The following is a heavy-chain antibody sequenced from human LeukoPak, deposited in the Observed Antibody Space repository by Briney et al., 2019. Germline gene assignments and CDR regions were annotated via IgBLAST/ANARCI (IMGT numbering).Heavy chain of an antibody. J-gene: IGHJ4*02. CDR1: GFTLSSYW. CDR2: IKQDGSEK. D-gene: IGHD1-14*01. CDR3: ASIRRTEEAFEH. V-gene: IGHV3-7*05. Sequence: GGSLRLSCAASGFTLSSYWMSWVRQAPGKGLEWVANIKQDGSEKYYVDSVKGRFTISRDNAKNSVYLQMNSLRAEDTAVYYCASIRRTEEAFEHWGQGTLVTVSS.